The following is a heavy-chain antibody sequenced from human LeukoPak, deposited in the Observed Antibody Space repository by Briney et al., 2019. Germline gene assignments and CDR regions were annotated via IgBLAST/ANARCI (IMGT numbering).Heavy chain of an antibody. CDR1: GFTFSSYD. J-gene: IGHJ6*02. V-gene: IGHV3-13*01. CDR2: IGTAGDT. CDR3: ARGRSSSWNYYYYYGMDV. D-gene: IGHD6-13*01. Sequence: GSLRLSCAASGFTFSSYDMHWGRQATGKGLEWVSAIGTAGDTYYPGSVKGRFTISRENAKNSLYLQMNSLRAEDTAVYYCARGRSSSWNYYYYYGMDVWGQGTTVTVSS.